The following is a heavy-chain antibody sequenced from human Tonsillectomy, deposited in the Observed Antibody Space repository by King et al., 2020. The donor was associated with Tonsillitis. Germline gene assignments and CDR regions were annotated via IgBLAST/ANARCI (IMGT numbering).Heavy chain of an antibody. V-gene: IGHV7-4-1*02. CDR2: INTNTGNP. Sequence: QLVQSGSELKKPGASVKVSCKASGYTFTSYAMNWVRQAPGQGLEWMGWINTNTGNPTYAQGFTGRFVFSLDTSVSTAYLQISSLKAEDTAVYYCARGSLYYYGSGSYDPLYYYYGMDVWGQGTTVTVSS. D-gene: IGHD3-10*01. CDR3: ARGSLYYYGSGSYDPLYYYYGMDV. J-gene: IGHJ6*02. CDR1: GYTFTSYA.